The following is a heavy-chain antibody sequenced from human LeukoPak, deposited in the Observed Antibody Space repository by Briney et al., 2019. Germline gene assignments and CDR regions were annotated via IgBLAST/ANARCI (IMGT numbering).Heavy chain of an antibody. J-gene: IGHJ4*02. D-gene: IGHD3-22*01. V-gene: IGHV4-34*01. Sequence: SETLSLTCAVYGGSFSGYYWSWIRQPPGKGLEWIGEINHSGSTNYNPSLKSRVTISADTSKNQFSLKLSSVTAADTAVYYCARGSYCDSSGYYSILYPFDYWGQGTLVTVSS. CDR2: INHSGST. CDR3: ARGSYCDSSGYYSILYPFDY. CDR1: GGSFSGYY.